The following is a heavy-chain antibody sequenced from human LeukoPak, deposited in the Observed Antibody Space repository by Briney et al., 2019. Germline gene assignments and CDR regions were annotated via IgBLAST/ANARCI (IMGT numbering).Heavy chain of an antibody. D-gene: IGHD6-6*01. J-gene: IGHJ4*02. V-gene: IGHV3-48*01. CDR2: ITADSSPM. Sequence: RPGGSLRLSCAASGFTFSHYGMNWVRHAPGKGLEWVSYITADSSPMFYADSVKGRFTISRDNAKNSVSLQMNSLRAEDTAVYYCARGRPVDYWGQGTLVTVSS. CDR1: GFTFSHYG. CDR3: ARGRPVDY.